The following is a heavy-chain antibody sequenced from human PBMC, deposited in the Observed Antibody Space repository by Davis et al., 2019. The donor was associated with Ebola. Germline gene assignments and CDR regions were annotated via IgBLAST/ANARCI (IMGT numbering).Heavy chain of an antibody. CDR3: AREGSPYAFDI. CDR1: GDSISSSSSYY. Sequence: MPSETLSLTCTVSGDSISSSSSYYWGWIRQPPGKGLEWIASIYYSGNTYYNPSLKSRVTISVDTSKNQFSLKLSSVTAADTAVYYCAREGSPYAFDIWGQGTMVTVSS. V-gene: IGHV4-39*02. CDR2: IYYSGNT. J-gene: IGHJ3*02.